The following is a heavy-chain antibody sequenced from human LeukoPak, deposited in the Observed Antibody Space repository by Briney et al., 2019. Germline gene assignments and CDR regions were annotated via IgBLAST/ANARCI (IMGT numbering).Heavy chain of an antibody. CDR1: GFTFNSFG. CDR3: AKSASIAVGPEDH. D-gene: IGHD2-2*01. V-gene: IGHV3-30*02. Sequence: GGSLRLSCAASGFTFNSFGMPWFRQAPGKGLEWVAYIQTEEYHADSVNGGFTISRDYSKHTLYLQMNSLKVEDTGVYYCAKSASIAVGPEDHWGQGTLVTVSS. J-gene: IGHJ4*02. CDR2: IQTEE.